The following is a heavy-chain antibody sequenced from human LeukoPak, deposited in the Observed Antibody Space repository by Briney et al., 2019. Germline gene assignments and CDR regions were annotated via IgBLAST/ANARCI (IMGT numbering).Heavy chain of an antibody. CDR3: ARSLWPEDY. CDR2: ISGSGGST. J-gene: IGHJ4*02. V-gene: IGHV3-23*01. D-gene: IGHD5-18*01. CDR1: EFTFSNYA. Sequence: PGGSLRLSCAASEFTFSNYAMNWVRQAPGKGLEWVSGISGSGGSTYYADSVKGRFTISRDNSKNTLYLQMNSLRAEDTAVYYCARSLWPEDYWGQGTLVTVSS.